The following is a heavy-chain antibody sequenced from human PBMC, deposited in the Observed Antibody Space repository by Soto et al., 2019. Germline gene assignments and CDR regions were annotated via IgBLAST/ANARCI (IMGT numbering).Heavy chain of an antibody. D-gene: IGHD4-17*01. CDR1: GFTFTSYT. CDR2: ISESGGST. CDR3: AKVHGDAG. V-gene: IGHV3-23*01. Sequence: EVHLLESGGGLIQPGGSLRLSCAASGFTFTSYTMTWVRQAPGKWLEWVSSISESGGSTHYADSVRGRFTISRDNSKNTVYLQMNSLRTEDTAVYYCAKVHGDAGWGQGTLVIVSS. J-gene: IGHJ4*02.